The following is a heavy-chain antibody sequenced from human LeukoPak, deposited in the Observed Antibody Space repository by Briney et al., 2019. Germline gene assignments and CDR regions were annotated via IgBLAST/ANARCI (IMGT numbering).Heavy chain of an antibody. CDR3: AKVFTLTSIAAAGNDY. J-gene: IGHJ4*02. CDR1: GFTFSSYG. D-gene: IGHD6-13*01. CDR2: ISYDGSNK. V-gene: IGHV3-30*18. Sequence: PGRSLRLSCAASGFTFSSYGMHRVRQAPGKGLEWGAVISYDGSNKYYADSVKGRFTISRDNSKNTLYLQMKSLRAEDTAVYYCAKVFTLTSIAAAGNDYWGQGTQVTVSS.